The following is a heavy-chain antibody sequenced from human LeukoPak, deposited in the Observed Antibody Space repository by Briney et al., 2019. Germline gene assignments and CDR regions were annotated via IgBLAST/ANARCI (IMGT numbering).Heavy chain of an antibody. D-gene: IGHD6-19*01. CDR3: ARQVAAPDLPFADAFDI. Sequence: SETLSLTCTVSGGSISSSSYYWGWIRQPPGKGLEWIGSIYYSGSTYYNPSLKSRVTISVDTSKNQFSLKLSSVTAADTAVYYCARQVAAPDLPFADAFDIWGQRTMVTVSS. CDR1: GGSISSSSYY. V-gene: IGHV4-39*01. CDR2: IYYSGST. J-gene: IGHJ3*02.